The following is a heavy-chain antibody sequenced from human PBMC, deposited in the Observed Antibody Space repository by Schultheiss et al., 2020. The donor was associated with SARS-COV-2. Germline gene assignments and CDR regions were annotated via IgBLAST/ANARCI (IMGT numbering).Heavy chain of an antibody. V-gene: IGHV3-11*01. CDR1: GFTFSDYY. CDR3: ARDAYDFWSGYYKTPFQTLDY. D-gene: IGHD3-3*01. CDR2: ISSSGSTI. J-gene: IGHJ4*02. Sequence: GGSLRLSCAASGFTFSDYYMSWIRQAPGKGLEWVSYISSSGSTIYYADSVKGRFTISRDNAKNSLYLQMNSLRAEDTAVYYCARDAYDFWSGYYKTPFQTLDYWGQGTLVTVSS.